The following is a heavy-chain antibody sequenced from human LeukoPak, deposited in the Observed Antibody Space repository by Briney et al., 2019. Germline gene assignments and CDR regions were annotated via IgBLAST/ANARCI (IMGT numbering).Heavy chain of an antibody. CDR1: GFTFSNYG. CDR3: AKDRPSSGWGGDAFDI. V-gene: IGHV3-30*18. CDR2: ISYDGSNK. D-gene: IGHD6-19*01. J-gene: IGHJ3*02. Sequence: GGSLRLSCAASGFTFSNYGMHWVRQAPGKGLEWVAVISYDGSNKYYADSVKGRFTISRDNSKNTLFLQMNSLRAGDTAVYYCAKDRPSSGWGGDAFDIWGQGTMVTVSS.